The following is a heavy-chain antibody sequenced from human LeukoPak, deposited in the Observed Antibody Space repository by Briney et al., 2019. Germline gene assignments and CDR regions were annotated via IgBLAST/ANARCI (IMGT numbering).Heavy chain of an antibody. J-gene: IGHJ3*02. V-gene: IGHV1-18*01. CDR1: GYTFNSYD. CDR2: ISAYNGKT. CDR3: ARRNTVNAFDI. D-gene: IGHD2-2*02. Sequence: ASVKVSCKASGYTFNSYDINWVRQAPGQGLEWMGWISAYNGKTNYAQKLQGRVTMTTDTSTSTAYMELRSLRSDDTAVYYCARRNTVNAFDIWGQGTMVTVS.